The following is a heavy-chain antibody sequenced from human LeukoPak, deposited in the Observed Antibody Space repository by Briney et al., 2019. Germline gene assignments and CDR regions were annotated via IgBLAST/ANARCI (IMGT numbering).Heavy chain of an antibody. CDR1: GFTFDDYG. CDR3: ARGYSTGWYLSS. V-gene: IGHV3-20*04. J-gene: IGHJ5*02. Sequence: GGSLRLSCAASGFTFDDYGMAWVRQAQGKGLEWVSGINWNGGRTNYADSVKGRFTISRDNATKSLYLQMNSLRAEDTALYYCARGYSTGWYLSSWGQGTLVTVSS. CDR2: INWNGGRT. D-gene: IGHD6-19*01.